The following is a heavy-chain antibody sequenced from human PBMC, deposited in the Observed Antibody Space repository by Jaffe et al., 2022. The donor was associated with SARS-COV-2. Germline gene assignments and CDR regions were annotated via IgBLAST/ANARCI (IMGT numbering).Heavy chain of an antibody. D-gene: IGHD4-17*01. J-gene: IGHJ6*02. CDR2: FYYAGTT. Sequence: QVHLQESGPGLVRPSETLSLLCTVSTDSMGGYHWSWIRQSPRKGLEWIGHFYYAGTTNYNPSLRGRVTISLASKNQFSLEVASVTAADTAVYYCARIWSGHKYGGKPFYYGMDVWGQGTTVTVSS. CDR1: TDSMGGYH. CDR3: ARIWSGHKYGGKPFYYGMDV. V-gene: IGHV4-59*01.